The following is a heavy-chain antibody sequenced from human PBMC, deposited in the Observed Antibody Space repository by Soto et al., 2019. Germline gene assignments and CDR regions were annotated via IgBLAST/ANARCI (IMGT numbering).Heavy chain of an antibody. CDR2: LSWNSGSI. CDR3: AKGRGYDYYYSMDV. CDR1: GFTFDDYA. V-gene: IGHV3-9*01. J-gene: IGHJ6*03. Sequence: EVQLVESGGGLVQPGRSLRLSCAASGFTFDDYAMHWVWRAPGKGLEWVSGLSWNSGSIGYADSVKGRLTISRDNAKNSLYLQMNSLRAEDTALYYCAKGRGYDYYYSMDVWGKGTTVTVPS. D-gene: IGHD1-26*01.